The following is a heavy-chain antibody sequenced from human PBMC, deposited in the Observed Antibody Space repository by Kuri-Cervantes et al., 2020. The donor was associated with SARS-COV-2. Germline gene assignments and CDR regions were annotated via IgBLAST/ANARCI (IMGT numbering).Heavy chain of an antibody. J-gene: IGHJ4*02. Sequence: ETLSLTCAASGFTVSSDYMSWVRQAPGKGLEWVSVIYSGGSTYYADSVKGRFTISRDNSNNTLYLQMNSLRAEDTAIYYCVKDRVGVLDSWGQGTLVTVSS. D-gene: IGHD2-21*01. CDR3: VKDRVGVLDS. CDR1: GFTVSSDY. CDR2: IYSGGST. V-gene: IGHV3-53*05.